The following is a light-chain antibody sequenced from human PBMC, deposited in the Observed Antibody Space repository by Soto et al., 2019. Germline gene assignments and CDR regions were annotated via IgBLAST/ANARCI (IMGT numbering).Light chain of an antibody. CDR3: SSYTSDSTLV. CDR2: EVT. Sequence: QSALTQPASVSGSPGQSITISCSGTSSDVGGYKYVSWYQHHPGKAPKLIIYEVTHRPSGVSNRFSGSKSGNTASLTISGLQAEDEADYYCSSYTSDSTLVFGGGTQLTVL. J-gene: IGLJ3*02. CDR1: SSDVGGYKY. V-gene: IGLV2-14*01.